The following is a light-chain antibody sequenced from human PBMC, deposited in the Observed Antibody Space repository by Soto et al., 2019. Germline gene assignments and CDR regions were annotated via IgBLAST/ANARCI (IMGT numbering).Light chain of an antibody. CDR3: LQDSNYPRT. CDR1: QGTRNE. Sequence: AIQMTQSPSSLSASVGDRVTITCRASQGTRNELGWYQQTPRKAPKLLIYAASRLQSGVPSRFSGIGSGTDFTLSISILQPEDFATYYCLQDSNYPRTFGPGTKLD. CDR2: AAS. J-gene: IGKJ3*01. V-gene: IGKV1-6*01.